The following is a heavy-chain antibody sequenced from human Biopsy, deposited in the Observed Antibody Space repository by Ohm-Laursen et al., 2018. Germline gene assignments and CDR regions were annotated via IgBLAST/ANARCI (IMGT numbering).Heavy chain of an antibody. D-gene: IGHD3-16*01. CDR1: GFTFNNYD. CDR3: VKDRGGARASFHY. J-gene: IGHJ4*02. Sequence: SSLRLSCSASGFTFNNYDMHWVRQAPGKGLERVSRINRDSDTADYVDSVRGRFTISRDNARKTLFLQMNSLRPEDTALYYCVKDRGGARASFHYWGQGIRVAVSS. V-gene: IGHV3-9*01. CDR2: INRDSDTA.